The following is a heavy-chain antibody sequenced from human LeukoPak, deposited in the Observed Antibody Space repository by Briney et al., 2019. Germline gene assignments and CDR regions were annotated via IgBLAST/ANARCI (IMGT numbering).Heavy chain of an antibody. D-gene: IGHD6-13*01. V-gene: IGHV3-30*02. CDR2: IRYDGSNK. CDR3: ARSSSSWYDGNY. J-gene: IGHJ4*02. CDR1: GFTFSNYA. Sequence: PGGSLRLSCAASGFTFSNYAMHWVRQAPGKGLEWVAFIRYDGSNKYYADSVKGRFTISRDNSKNTLYLQMNSLRAEDAAVYYCARSSSSWYDGNYWGQGTLVTVSS.